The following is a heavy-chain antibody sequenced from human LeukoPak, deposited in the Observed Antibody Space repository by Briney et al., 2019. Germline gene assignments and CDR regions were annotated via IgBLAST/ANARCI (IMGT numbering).Heavy chain of an antibody. V-gene: IGHV4-38-2*02. Sequence: SETLSLTCTVSAYSISSAYYWGWIRQPPGKGLEWVGSIYHSGNTYYNPSLKSRVTISVDTSKNQFSLKLSSVTAADTAVYYCARGYGNFDYWGQGTLVTVSS. CDR3: ARGYGNFDY. CDR2: IYHSGNT. J-gene: IGHJ4*02. D-gene: IGHD4-17*01. CDR1: AYSISSAYY.